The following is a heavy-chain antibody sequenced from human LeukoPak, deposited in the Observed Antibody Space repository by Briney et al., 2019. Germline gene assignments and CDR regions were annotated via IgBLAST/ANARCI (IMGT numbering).Heavy chain of an antibody. J-gene: IGHJ4*02. CDR1: GYSISSGYY. Sequence: SETLSLTCAVSGYSISSGYYWGWIRQPLGKGLEWIGSIYHSGSTYYNPSLKSRVTISVDTSKNQFSLKLSSVTAADTAVYYCARASGELRIDYWGQGTLVTVSS. CDR2: IYHSGST. V-gene: IGHV4-38-2*01. D-gene: IGHD2-15*01. CDR3: ARASGELRIDY.